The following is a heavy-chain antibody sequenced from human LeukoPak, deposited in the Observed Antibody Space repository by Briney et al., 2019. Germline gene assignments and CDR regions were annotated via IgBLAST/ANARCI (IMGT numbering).Heavy chain of an antibody. CDR2: IETDGSTS. D-gene: IGHD1-26*01. J-gene: IGHJ4*02. V-gene: IGHV3-74*01. CDR3: ARDQVGTMPLDF. CDR1: GFTFNLNR. Sequence: GGSLRLSCAASGFTFNLNRIHWVRQVPGKGLEWIPWIETDGSTSGYLRSVQGRFTVSRDNAKSTVHLQMNSLRAEDTATYYCARDQVGTMPLDFWGQGTLVTVSS.